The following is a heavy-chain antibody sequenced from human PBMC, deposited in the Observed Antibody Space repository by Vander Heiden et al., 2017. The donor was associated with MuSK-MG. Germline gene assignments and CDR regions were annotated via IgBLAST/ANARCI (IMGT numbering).Heavy chain of an antibody. V-gene: IGHV3-30*04. CDR3: AREQTGYYYYGMDV. J-gene: IGHJ6*02. Sequence: QVQLVESGGGVVQPGRSLRLSCAASGFTFSSYAMHWVRQAPGKGLEWVAVISYDGSNKYYADSVKGRFTISRDNSKNTLYLQMNSLRAEDTAVYYCAREQTGYYYYGMDVWGQGTTVTVSS. CDR2: ISYDGSNK. CDR1: GFTFSSYA.